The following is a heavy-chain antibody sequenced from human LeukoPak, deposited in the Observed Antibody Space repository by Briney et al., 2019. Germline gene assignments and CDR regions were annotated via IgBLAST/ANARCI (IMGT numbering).Heavy chain of an antibody. Sequence: GGSLRLSCAVSEFTVSDNYMSWVRQAPGKGLEWVSLIYSGGSTHYADSVKGRFTISRDNSKNTLYLQMNSLRAEDTAVYYCVKRSRDGYNSPLDNWGQGTLVTVSS. CDR1: EFTVSDNY. CDR2: IYSGGST. J-gene: IGHJ4*01. D-gene: IGHD5-24*01. V-gene: IGHV3-53*01. CDR3: VKRSRDGYNSPLDN.